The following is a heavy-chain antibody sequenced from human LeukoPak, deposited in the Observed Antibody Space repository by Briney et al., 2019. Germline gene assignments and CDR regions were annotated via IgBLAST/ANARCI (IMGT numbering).Heavy chain of an antibody. Sequence: ASVKVSCKASGYTFTSYGISWVRQAPGQGLEWMGWISAYNGNTNYAQKLQGRVTMTTDTSTSTAYMELRSPRSDDTAVYYCARDRYYDFWSGYYTGDIDFDYWGQGTLVTVSS. V-gene: IGHV1-18*01. J-gene: IGHJ4*02. CDR2: ISAYNGNT. CDR1: GYTFTSYG. D-gene: IGHD3-3*01. CDR3: ARDRYYDFWSGYYTGDIDFDY.